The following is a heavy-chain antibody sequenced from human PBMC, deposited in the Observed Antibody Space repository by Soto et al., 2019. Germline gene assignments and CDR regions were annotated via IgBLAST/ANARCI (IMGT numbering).Heavy chain of an antibody. J-gene: IGHJ4*02. CDR1: GGSISSSSYY. Sequence: ASETLSLTCTVSGGSISSSSYYWGWIRQPPGKGLEWIGSIYYSWSTYYNPSLKSRVTISVDTSKNQFSLKMSSVTTADTAVYKCALLVIVATSPHFDYCAQGYLVTVSA. V-gene: IGHV4-39*01. D-gene: IGHD5-12*01. CDR2: IYYSWST. CDR3: ALLVIVATSPHFDY.